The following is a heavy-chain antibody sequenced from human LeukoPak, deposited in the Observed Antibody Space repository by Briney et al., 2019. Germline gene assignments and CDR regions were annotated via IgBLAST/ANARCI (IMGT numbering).Heavy chain of an antibody. Sequence: SETLSLTCAVSGYSISSGHYWGWIRQPPGKGLERIGSIYHSGSTYYNPSLKSRVTISVDTSKNQFSLKLSSVTAADTAVYYCARPSIAARSFFDYWGQGTLVTVSS. CDR3: ARPSIAARSFFDY. V-gene: IGHV4-38-2*01. J-gene: IGHJ4*02. CDR2: IYHSGST. CDR1: GYSISSGHY. D-gene: IGHD6-6*01.